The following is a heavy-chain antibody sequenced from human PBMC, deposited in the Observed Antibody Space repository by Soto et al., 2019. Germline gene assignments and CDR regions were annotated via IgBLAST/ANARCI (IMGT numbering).Heavy chain of an antibody. J-gene: IGHJ4*02. Sequence: QVQLQESGPGLVRPSETLPPTCTASLGSTSSYYGTWIRQPPGKGLGLLGYIYYTGATNYNPSLKSRVTISLDTSKNQFSLHLSSVTAADTAVYYCATGRYYYGSEYWGQGTLVTVSS. CDR1: LGSTSSYY. CDR3: ATGRYYYGSEY. V-gene: IGHV4-59*01. D-gene: IGHD3-10*01. CDR2: IYYTGAT.